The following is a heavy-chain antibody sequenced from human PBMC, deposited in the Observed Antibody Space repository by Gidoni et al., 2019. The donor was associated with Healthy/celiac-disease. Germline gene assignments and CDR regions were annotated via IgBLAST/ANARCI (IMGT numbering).Heavy chain of an antibody. CDR2: ISGSGGSK. CDR1: GFTFRSYD. V-gene: IGHV3-23*01. J-gene: IGHJ4*02. Sequence: EVQLLESGGGLVQPGGSLRLSCAASGFTFRSYDMSWVRQAPGKGLEWVSAISGSGGSKYYADSGKGRFTISRDNSKNTLDLQMNSLRAEDTAVYYCAKDRMAAIVVVVAATGYWGQGTLVTVSS. CDR3: AKDRMAAIVVVVAATGY. D-gene: IGHD2-15*01.